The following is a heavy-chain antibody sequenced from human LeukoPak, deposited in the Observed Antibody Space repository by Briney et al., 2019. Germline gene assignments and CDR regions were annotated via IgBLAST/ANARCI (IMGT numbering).Heavy chain of an antibody. CDR3: ARGSEQQLVLDAFDI. CDR1: GGSISSSSYY. D-gene: IGHD6-13*01. CDR2: INHSGST. J-gene: IGHJ3*02. Sequence: SETLSLTCTVSGGSISSSSYYWSWIRQPPGKGLEWIGEINHSGSTNYNPSLKSRVTISVDTSKNQFSLKLSSVTAADTAVYYCARGSEQQLVLDAFDIWGQGTMVTVSS. V-gene: IGHV4-39*07.